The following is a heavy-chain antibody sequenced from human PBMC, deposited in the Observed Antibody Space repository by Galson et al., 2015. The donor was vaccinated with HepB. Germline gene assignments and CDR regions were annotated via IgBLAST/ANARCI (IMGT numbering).Heavy chain of an antibody. V-gene: IGHV1-2*02. CDR3: VRAQDFYYYMDV. CDR2: TNTKIGGT. CDR1: GYTFTGHY. J-gene: IGHJ6*03. Sequence: SVKVSCKASGYTFTGHYLHWVRQTPVQPAQWRGWTNTKIGGTNHALKFVGGVTMTRATSINTAYLGLTRLNYDDTAVYYCVRAQDFYYYMDVWGSGTAVAVSS.